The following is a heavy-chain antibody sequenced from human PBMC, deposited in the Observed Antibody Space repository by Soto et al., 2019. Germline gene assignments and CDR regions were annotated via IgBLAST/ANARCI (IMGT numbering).Heavy chain of an antibody. CDR2: VSIGGST. CDR1: GFTFSSYA. J-gene: IGHJ4*02. D-gene: IGHD2-15*01. Sequence: PGGSXRLSCSSSGFTFSSYAMFWVRQGPGKGLEWVAVVSIGGSTHYADSVRGRFTISRDNSKNTLSLQMNSLTAEDTAVYFCEKRSGAGGQFEYWGQGALVTVSS. CDR3: EKRSGAGGQFEY. V-gene: IGHV3-23*01.